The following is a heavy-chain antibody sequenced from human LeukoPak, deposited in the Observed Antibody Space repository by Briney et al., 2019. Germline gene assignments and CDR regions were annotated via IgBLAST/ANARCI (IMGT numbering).Heavy chain of an antibody. Sequence: SVKVSCKASGGTFSSYATSWARQAPGQGLEWMGRIIPIFGTANYAQKFQGRVTITTDESTSTAYMELSSLRSEDTAVYYCARHDYGDYPFDHWGQGTLVTVSS. J-gene: IGHJ4*02. V-gene: IGHV1-69*05. CDR3: ARHDYGDYPFDH. CDR2: IIPIFGTA. CDR1: GGTFSSYA. D-gene: IGHD4-17*01.